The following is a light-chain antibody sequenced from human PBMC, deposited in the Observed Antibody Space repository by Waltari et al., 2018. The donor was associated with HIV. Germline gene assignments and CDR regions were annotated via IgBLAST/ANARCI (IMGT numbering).Light chain of an antibody. CDR2: DDD. J-gene: IGLJ2*01. V-gene: IGLV3-21*01. CDR3: QVWDIITDEVI. CDR1: NIGSKR. Sequence: SYVLPQSPSVSVAPGQTAILTCGGTNIGSKRVHWYQQRPGQAPVLIIFDDDDRPSGVPERFSGSNSGDTATLSISRVEAGDEADYFCQVWDIITDEVIFGGGTKMTVL.